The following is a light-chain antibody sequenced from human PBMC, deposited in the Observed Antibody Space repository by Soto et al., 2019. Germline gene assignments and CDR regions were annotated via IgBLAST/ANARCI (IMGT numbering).Light chain of an antibody. CDR3: QQFGGSPTWT. CDR1: QRVSSNS. J-gene: IGKJ1*01. V-gene: IGKV3-20*01. Sequence: PGERATLSCRASQRVSSNSLAWYQHKPGQAPRLLIYGASTRATDIPDRFSGSGSGTDFTLTISRLQPDDFAVYYCQQFGGSPTWTFGQGTKVEIK. CDR2: GAS.